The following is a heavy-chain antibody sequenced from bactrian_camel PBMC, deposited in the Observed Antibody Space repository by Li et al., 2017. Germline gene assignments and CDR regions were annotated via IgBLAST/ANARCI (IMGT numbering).Heavy chain of an antibody. D-gene: IGHD3*01. J-gene: IGHJ4*01. CDR1: SNINRRYS. CDR2: IDNDGST. Sequence: HVQLVESGGGSVQAGGSLRLSCVLSSNINRRYSAGWFRQAPGRKEREGVAIMDIDNDGSTSYADSVKGRFTISHDNAKNTLYLQMNSLKPEDTAMYYCTKDQSYGTRNWVQSTRGQGTQVTVS. CDR3: TKDQSYGTRNWVQST. V-gene: IGHV3S53*01.